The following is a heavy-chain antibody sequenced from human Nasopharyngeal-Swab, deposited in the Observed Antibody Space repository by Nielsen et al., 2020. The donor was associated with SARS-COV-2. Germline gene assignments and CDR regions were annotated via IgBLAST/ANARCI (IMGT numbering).Heavy chain of an antibody. Sequence: GGSLRLSCAASGFTFSSYSMNWVRQAPGKGLEWVSYISSSSSTIYYADSVKGRFTISRDNAKNSLYLQMNSLRAEDTAVYYCARDVVVETYYNYYMDVWGKGTTVTVSS. D-gene: IGHD2-2*01. V-gene: IGHV3-48*01. CDR3: ARDVVVETYYNYYMDV. CDR1: GFTFSSYS. CDR2: ISSSSSTI. J-gene: IGHJ6*03.